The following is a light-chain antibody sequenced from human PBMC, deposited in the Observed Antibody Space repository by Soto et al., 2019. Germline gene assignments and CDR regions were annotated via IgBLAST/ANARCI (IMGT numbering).Light chain of an antibody. Sequence: QPVLTQSPSASASLGASVKLTCTLSSGHSNYAIAWHQQQPEKGPRYLMKLNNDGSHSKGDGIPDRFSGSSSGAERYLTISSLQSEDESDYYCQTWDTGISVVFGGGTKVTV. CDR2: LNNDGSH. CDR3: QTWDTGISVV. CDR1: SGHSNYA. J-gene: IGLJ2*01. V-gene: IGLV4-69*01.